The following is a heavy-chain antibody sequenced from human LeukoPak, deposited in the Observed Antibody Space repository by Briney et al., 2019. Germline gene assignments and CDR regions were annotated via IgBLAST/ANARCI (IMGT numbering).Heavy chain of an antibody. CDR1: GGSISSRNW. J-gene: IGHJ3*02. Sequence: PSGTLSLTCTVSGGSISSRNWWSWIRQPPGKGLEWIGEISQSGSTNYNPSLKSRVNISLDTSENQFSLKLSSVTAADTAVYYCARALGAFDIWGQGTMVTVSS. V-gene: IGHV4-4*02. CDR2: ISQSGST. CDR3: ARALGAFDI.